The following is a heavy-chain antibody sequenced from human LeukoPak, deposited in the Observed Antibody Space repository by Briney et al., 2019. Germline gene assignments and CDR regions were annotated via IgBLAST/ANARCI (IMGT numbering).Heavy chain of an antibody. CDR1: GYTFTSYG. J-gene: IGHJ3*02. CDR2: ISAYNGNT. D-gene: IGHD1-1*01. Sequence: ASVKVSCKASGYTFTSYGISWVRQAPGQGLEWMGWISAYNGNTNYAQKFQGRVTMTEDTSTDTAYMELSSLRSEDTAVYYCATESVLGAFDIWGQGTMVTVSS. V-gene: IGHV1-18*01. CDR3: ATESVLGAFDI.